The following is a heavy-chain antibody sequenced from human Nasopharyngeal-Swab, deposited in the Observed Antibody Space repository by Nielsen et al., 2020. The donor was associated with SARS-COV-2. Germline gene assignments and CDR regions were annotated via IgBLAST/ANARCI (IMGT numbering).Heavy chain of an antibody. CDR1: GFTFSSYG. Sequence: GGSLRLSCAASGFTFSSYGMHWVRQAPGKGLEWVAVIWYAGSNKYYADSVKGRFTISRDNSKNTLYLQMNSLRAEDTALYHCAREGPGALCSGGSCYPHKYYYGMDVWGQGTTVTVSS. CDR2: IWYAGSNK. V-gene: IGHV3-33*01. CDR3: AREGPGALCSGGSCYPHKYYYGMDV. J-gene: IGHJ6*02. D-gene: IGHD2-15*01.